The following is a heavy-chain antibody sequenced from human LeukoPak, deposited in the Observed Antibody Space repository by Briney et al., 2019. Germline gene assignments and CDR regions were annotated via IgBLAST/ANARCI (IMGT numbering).Heavy chain of an antibody. V-gene: IGHV4-59*01. CDR2: IYYSGST. Sequence: SETLSLTCTVSGGSISSYYWSLIRQPPGKGLEWIGYIYYSGSTNYNPSLKSRVTISVDTSKNQFSLKLSSVTAADTAVYYCARFAYYYMDVWGKGTTVTVSS. CDR1: GGSISSYY. CDR3: ARFAYYYMDV. J-gene: IGHJ6*03.